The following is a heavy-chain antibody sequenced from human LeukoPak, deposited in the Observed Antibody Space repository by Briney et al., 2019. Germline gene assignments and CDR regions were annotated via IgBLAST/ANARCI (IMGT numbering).Heavy chain of an antibody. D-gene: IGHD4-17*01. J-gene: IGHJ4*02. CDR1: GYIFTGYY. CDR2: INPNSGGT. V-gene: IGHV1-2*02. CDR3: ASPRDYGDMPFDY. Sequence: ASVRVSCKASGYIFTGYYMHWVRQAPGQGLEWMGWINPNSGGTNYAQKFQGRVTMTRDTSISTAYMELSRLRSDDTAVYYCASPRDYGDMPFDYWGQGTLVTVSS.